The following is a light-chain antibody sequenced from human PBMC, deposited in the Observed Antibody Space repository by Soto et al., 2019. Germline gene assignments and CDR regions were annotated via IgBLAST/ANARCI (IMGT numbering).Light chain of an antibody. V-gene: IGLV2-8*01. Sequence: QSALTQPPSASGSPGQSVPLSCTGTSSDVGGYKYVSWYQQHPGKAPQLMIFEVNKRPSGVPDRFSGSKSGNTASLTVSGLQAEDEADYYCSSYAGSNKLGVFGTGTKVTVL. CDR1: SSDVGGYKY. J-gene: IGLJ1*01. CDR2: EVN. CDR3: SSYAGSNKLGV.